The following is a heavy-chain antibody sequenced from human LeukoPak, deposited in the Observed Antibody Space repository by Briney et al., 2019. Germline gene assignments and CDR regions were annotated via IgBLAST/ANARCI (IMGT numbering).Heavy chain of an antibody. CDR3: ARFAPAQEISGIAAAPYYYYYYMDV. CDR2: ISSISRYI. V-gene: IGHV3-21*01. J-gene: IGHJ6*03. Sequence: GGSLTLSCAASGFTFGSHSMNCVSQAPRNVLEWVASISSISRYIYYADSVTGRLTISRDKAKNSLYLQMNSLRAEDTVVYYCARFAPAQEISGIAAAPYYYYYYMDVWGKGTTVTVSS. CDR1: GFTFGSHS. D-gene: IGHD6-13*01.